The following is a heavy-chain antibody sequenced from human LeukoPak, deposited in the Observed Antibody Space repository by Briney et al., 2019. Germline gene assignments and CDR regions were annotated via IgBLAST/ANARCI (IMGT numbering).Heavy chain of an antibody. V-gene: IGHV3-23*01. CDR1: GFTFSNFA. J-gene: IGHJ4*02. D-gene: IGHD6-19*01. CDR3: AKAGSSGWSSSGGDY. Sequence: PGGSLRLSCAASGFTFSNFAMSRVRQAPGKGLEWVSTISGSGGSTFYADSVKGRFPISRDNSNYTLFLQMNSLRAEDTAIYFCAKAGSSGWSSSGGDYWGQGSLVTVSS. CDR2: ISGSGGST.